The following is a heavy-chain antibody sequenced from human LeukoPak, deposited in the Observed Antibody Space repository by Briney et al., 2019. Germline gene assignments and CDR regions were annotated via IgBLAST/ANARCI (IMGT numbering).Heavy chain of an antibody. CDR2: IYYSGST. CDR1: GGSISSYY. D-gene: IGHD3-10*01. J-gene: IGHJ2*01. CDR3: ARAPITMVRGVVSGRYFDL. V-gene: IGHV4-59*01. Sequence: PSETLSLTCTVSGGSISSYYWSWIRQPPGKGLEWIGYIYYSGSTYYNPSLKSRVTISVDTSKNQFSLKLSSVTAADTAVYYCARAPITMVRGVVSGRYFDLWGRGTLVTVSS.